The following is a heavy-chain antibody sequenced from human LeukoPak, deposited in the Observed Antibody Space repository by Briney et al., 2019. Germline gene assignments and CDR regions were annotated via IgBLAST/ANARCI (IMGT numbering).Heavy chain of an antibody. CDR1: GFTFSSYS. D-gene: IGHD2-2*03. CDR2: ISSSSSYI. V-gene: IGHV3-21*01. CDR3: ARALGIVVVPAAHTPIDY. Sequence: GGSLRLSCAASGFTFSSYSMNWVRQAPGKGLEWVSSISSSSSYIYYADSVKGRFTISRDNAKNSLYLQMNSLRAEDTAVYYCARALGIVVVPAAHTPIDYWGQGTLVTVSS. J-gene: IGHJ4*02.